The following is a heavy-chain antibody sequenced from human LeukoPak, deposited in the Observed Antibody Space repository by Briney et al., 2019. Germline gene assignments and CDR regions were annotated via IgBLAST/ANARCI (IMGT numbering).Heavy chain of an antibody. CDR3: ARGSSGWYREFDY. CDR1: GGTFSSYA. V-gene: IGHV1-69*13. J-gene: IGHJ4*02. CDR2: IIPIFGTA. Sequence: SVKVSCKASGGTFSSYAISWVRQAPGQGLEWMGGIIPIFGTANYAQKFQGRATITADESTSTAYMELSSLRSEDTAVYYCARGSSGWYREFDYWGQGTLVTVSS. D-gene: IGHD6-19*01.